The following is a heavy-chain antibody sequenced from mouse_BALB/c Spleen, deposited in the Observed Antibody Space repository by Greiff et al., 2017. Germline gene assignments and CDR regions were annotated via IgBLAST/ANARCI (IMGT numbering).Heavy chain of an antibody. CDR3: ALYDGYPFAY. D-gene: IGHD2-3*01. CDR2: ISSGSSTI. J-gene: IGHJ3*01. CDR1: GFTFSSFG. V-gene: IGHV5-17*02. Sequence: EVKLQESGGGLVQPGGSRKLSCAASGFTFSSFGMHWVRQAPEKGLEWVAYISSGSSTIYYADTVKGRFTISRDNPKNTLFLQMTSLRSEDTAMYYCALYDGYPFAYWGQGTLVTVSA.